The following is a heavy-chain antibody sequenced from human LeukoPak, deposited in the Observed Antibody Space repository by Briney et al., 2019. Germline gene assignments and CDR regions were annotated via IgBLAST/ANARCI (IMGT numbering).Heavy chain of an antibody. Sequence: ASVKVSCKASGYTFTSYGISWVRQAPGQGLEWMGWISAYNGNTNYAQKLQGRVTMATDTSTSTAYMELRSLRSDDTAVYYCARDLSLVDTAMVSFDYWGRGTLVTVSS. V-gene: IGHV1-18*01. J-gene: IGHJ4*02. D-gene: IGHD5-18*01. CDR3: ARDLSLVDTAMVSFDY. CDR2: ISAYNGNT. CDR1: GYTFTSYG.